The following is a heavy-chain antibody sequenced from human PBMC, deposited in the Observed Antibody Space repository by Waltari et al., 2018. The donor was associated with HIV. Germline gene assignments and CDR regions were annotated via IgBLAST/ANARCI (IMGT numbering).Heavy chain of an antibody. Sequence: QVQLVQSGAEVKKPGASVKVSCKASGYTFTGYYMHWVRQAPGQGLEGMGWINPNSGGTNYAQKLQGRVTMTRDTSISTAYMELTRLRSDDTAVYYCAREPSLTTAYDYWGQGTLVTVSS. D-gene: IGHD4-17*01. CDR1: GYTFTGYY. V-gene: IGHV1-2*02. J-gene: IGHJ4*02. CDR3: AREPSLTTAYDY. CDR2: INPNSGGT.